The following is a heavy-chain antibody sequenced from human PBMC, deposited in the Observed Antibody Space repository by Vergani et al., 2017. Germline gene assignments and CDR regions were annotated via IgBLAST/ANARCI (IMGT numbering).Heavy chain of an antibody. CDR2: IYPGDSDT. CDR3: ARRCRSSWGLGCGMDV. Sequence: EVQLVQSGAEVKKPGESLKISCKGSGYSFTSYWIGWVRQMPGKGLEWMGIIYPGDSDTRYSPSFQGQVPISAAKAISTAYLQWSSLKASDTAMSYCARRCRSSWGLGCGMDVWGQGTTVTVSS. V-gene: IGHV5-51*01. CDR1: GYSFTSYW. D-gene: IGHD6-13*01. J-gene: IGHJ6*02.